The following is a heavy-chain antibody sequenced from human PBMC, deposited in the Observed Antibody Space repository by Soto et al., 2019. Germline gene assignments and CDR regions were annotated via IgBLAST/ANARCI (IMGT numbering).Heavy chain of an antibody. Sequence: PGGSLRLSCAASGFTFSSYGMHWVRQAPGKGLEWVAVISYDGSNKYYADSVKGRFTISRDNSKNTLYLQMNSLRAEDTAVYYCANGGDYRIDYWGQGTLVTVSS. CDR2: ISYDGSNK. CDR3: ANGGDYRIDY. D-gene: IGHD4-17*01. J-gene: IGHJ4*02. V-gene: IGHV3-30*18. CDR1: GFTFSSYG.